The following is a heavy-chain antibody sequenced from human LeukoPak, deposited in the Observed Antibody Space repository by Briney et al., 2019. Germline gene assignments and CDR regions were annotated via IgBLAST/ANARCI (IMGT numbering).Heavy chain of an antibody. CDR3: ARVGMVRGVIDLYYYYYMDV. CDR2: IYYSGST. V-gene: IGHV4-59*13. Sequence: SETLSLTCTVSGGSIADYYWSWIRQFPGKGLEWIGYIYYSGSTNYNPSLKSRVTISVDTSKNQFSLKLSSVTAADTAVYYCARVGMVRGVIDLYYYYYMDVWGKGTTVTISS. J-gene: IGHJ6*03. D-gene: IGHD3-10*01. CDR1: GGSIADYY.